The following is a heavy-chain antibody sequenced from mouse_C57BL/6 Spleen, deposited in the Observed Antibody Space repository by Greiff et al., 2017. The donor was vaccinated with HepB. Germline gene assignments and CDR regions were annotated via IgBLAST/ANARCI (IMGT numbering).Heavy chain of an antibody. Sequence: QVQLQQPGAELVKPGASVKLSCKASGYTFTSYWMHWVKQRPGQGLEWIGMIHPNSGSTNYNEKFKSKATLTVDKSSSTADMQLSSLTSEDSAVYYCARSITTGAMDYWGQGTSVTVSS. CDR1: GYTFTSYW. J-gene: IGHJ4*01. D-gene: IGHD1-1*01. V-gene: IGHV1-64*01. CDR3: ARSITTGAMDY. CDR2: IHPNSGST.